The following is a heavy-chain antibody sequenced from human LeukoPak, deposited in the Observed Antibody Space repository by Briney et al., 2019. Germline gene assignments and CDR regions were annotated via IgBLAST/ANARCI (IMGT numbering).Heavy chain of an antibody. V-gene: IGHV3-23*01. CDR2: ISGSGGST. Sequence: PGGSLRLSCAASGFTFSSYAMSWVRQAPGKGLEWVSAISGSGGSTYYADSVKGRFTISRDNSENTLYLQMNSLRAEDTAVYYCAKLSDYYGSGSYLDYWGQGILVTVSS. CDR3: AKLSDYYGSGSYLDY. J-gene: IGHJ4*02. CDR1: GFTFSSYA. D-gene: IGHD3-10*01.